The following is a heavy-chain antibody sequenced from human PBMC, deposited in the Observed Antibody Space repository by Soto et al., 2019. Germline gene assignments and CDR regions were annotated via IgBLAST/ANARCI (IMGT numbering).Heavy chain of an antibody. CDR1: GGSFSGYY. V-gene: IGHV4-34*01. CDR3: ARGHTIQSPFDY. Sequence: PSETLSLTCAVYGGSFSGYYWSWIRQPPGKGLEWIGEINHSGSTNYNPSLKSRVTISVDTSKNQFSLKLSSVTAADTAVYYCARGHTIQSPFDYWGQGTLVTVSS. J-gene: IGHJ4*02. D-gene: IGHD3-3*01. CDR2: INHSGST.